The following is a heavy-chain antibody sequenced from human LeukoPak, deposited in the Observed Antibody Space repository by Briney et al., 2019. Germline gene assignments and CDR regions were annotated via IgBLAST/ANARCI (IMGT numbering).Heavy chain of an antibody. D-gene: IGHD3-3*01. V-gene: IGHV1-18*01. CDR2: ISAYNGNT. J-gene: IGHJ3*02. Sequence: ASVKVSRKASGYTFTSYGISWVRQAPGQGLEWMGWISAYNGNTNYAQKLQGRVTMTTDTSTSTAYMELRSLRSDDTAVYYCARVSEYYDFWSGYYPGAFDIWGQGTMVTVSS. CDR3: ARVSEYYDFWSGYYPGAFDI. CDR1: GYTFTSYG.